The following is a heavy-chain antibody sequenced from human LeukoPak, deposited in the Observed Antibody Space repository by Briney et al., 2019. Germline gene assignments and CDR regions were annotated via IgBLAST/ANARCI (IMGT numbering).Heavy chain of an antibody. V-gene: IGHV1-46*01. CDR1: GYTFTSYY. CDR3: ARGNAVIGY. J-gene: IGHJ4*02. D-gene: IGHD2-2*01. CDR2: INPSGGST. Sequence: ASVKVSCKASGYTFTSYYMHWVRQAPGQGLEWMGIINPSGGSTSYAQKFQGRVTMTRNTSISTAYMELSSLRSDDTAVYYCARGNAVIGYWGQGTLVTVSS.